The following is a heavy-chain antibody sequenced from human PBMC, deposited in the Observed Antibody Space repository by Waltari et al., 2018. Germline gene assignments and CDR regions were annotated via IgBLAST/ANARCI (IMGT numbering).Heavy chain of an antibody. Sequence: QVQLVESGGGVVQPGRSLRLSCAASGFTFSSYGMHWVRQAPGKGVEWGAVIWYDGSNKYYADSVKGRFTISRDNSKNTLYLQMNSLRAEDTAVYYCARGGQADAFDIWGQGTMVTVSS. D-gene: IGHD3-16*01. J-gene: IGHJ3*02. CDR2: IWYDGSNK. CDR1: GFTFSSYG. V-gene: IGHV3-33*01. CDR3: ARGGQADAFDI.